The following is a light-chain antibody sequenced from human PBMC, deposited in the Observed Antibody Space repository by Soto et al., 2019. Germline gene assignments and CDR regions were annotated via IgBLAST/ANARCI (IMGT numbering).Light chain of an antibody. V-gene: IGKV1-33*01. CDR3: QQYYDLPIT. Sequence: DIQMTQSPSSLSASVGYRVTITCQASQDIDKYLNWYQQKPGKAPKLLIDDTSNLETGVPSRFSGSGYGTHFTLTIGSLQPEDVAIYYCQQYYDLPITFGQGTRLEIK. J-gene: IGKJ5*01. CDR1: QDIDKY. CDR2: DTS.